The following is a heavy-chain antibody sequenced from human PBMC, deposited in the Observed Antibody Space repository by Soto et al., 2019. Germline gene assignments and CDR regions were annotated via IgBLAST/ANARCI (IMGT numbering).Heavy chain of an antibody. Sequence: SETLSLTCTVSGGSISSSSYYWGWIRQPPGKGLEWIGSIYYSGSTYYNPSLKSRVTISVDTSRNQFSLKLSSVTAADTAVYFCARQSASCSNWFDPWGQGTLVTVSS. V-gene: IGHV4-39*01. CDR3: ARQSASCSNWFDP. CDR1: GGSISSSSYY. D-gene: IGHD1-26*01. J-gene: IGHJ5*02. CDR2: IYYSGST.